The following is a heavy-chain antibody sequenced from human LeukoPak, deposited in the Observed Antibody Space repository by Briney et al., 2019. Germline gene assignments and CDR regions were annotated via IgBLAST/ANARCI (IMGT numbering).Heavy chain of an antibody. CDR3: AKWGDYDVLTGYYVSDY. CDR2: ITGSGGNT. D-gene: IGHD3-9*01. J-gene: IGHJ4*02. CDR1: GFTFSNYA. V-gene: IGHV3-23*01. Sequence: PGASLRLSCAASGFTFSNYAMGWVRQAPGKGLEWVSAITGSGGNTYYADSVKGRFTISRDNSKNTVFLQMNSLRAEDTAVYYCAKWGDYDVLTGYYVSDYWGQGTLVTASS.